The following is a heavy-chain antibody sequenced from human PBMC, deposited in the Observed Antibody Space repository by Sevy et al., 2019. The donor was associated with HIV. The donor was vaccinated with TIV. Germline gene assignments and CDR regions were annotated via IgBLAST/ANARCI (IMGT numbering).Heavy chain of an antibody. CDR1: GFTFSKYS. CDR2: FSFGGGEI. J-gene: IGHJ4*02. CDR3: AREGCTKPHDY. Sequence: GGSLRLSCAASGFTFSKYSMNWVRQPPGKGLEWVSTFSFGGGEINYADSVKGRFTISRDNSKSSVYLQMNNLRPEDTAVYYGAREGCTKPHDYWGQGTLVTVSS. D-gene: IGHD2-8*01. V-gene: IGHV3-23*01.